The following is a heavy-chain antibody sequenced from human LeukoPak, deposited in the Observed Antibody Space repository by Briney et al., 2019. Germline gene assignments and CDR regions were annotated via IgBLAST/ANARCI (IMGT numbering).Heavy chain of an antibody. D-gene: IGHD3-10*01. CDR2: ISGSGGST. V-gene: IGHV3-23*01. Sequence: GGSLRLSCAASGINFSNAWMTWVRQAPGKGLEWVSAISGSGGSTYYADSVKGRFTISRDNSKNTLYLQMNSLRAEDTAVYYCALDYYGSGSYDYWGQGTLVTVSS. J-gene: IGHJ4*02. CDR1: GINFSNAW. CDR3: ALDYYGSGSYDY.